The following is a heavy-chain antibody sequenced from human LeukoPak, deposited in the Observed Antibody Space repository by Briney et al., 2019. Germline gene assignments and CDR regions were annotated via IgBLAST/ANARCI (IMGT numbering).Heavy chain of an antibody. D-gene: IGHD1-20*01. V-gene: IGHV3-74*01. CDR3: ARAVIGTTSAAFDI. CDR2: ISRDGSNT. CDR1: GFTFSSYW. Sequence: GGSLRLSCAASGFTFSSYWMLWVRQAPGKGLVWVSDISRDGSNTNYADSVKGRFTISRDNAKNTLSLEMNSLRAEDTGVYYCARAVIGTTSAAFDIWGQGTMITVSS. J-gene: IGHJ3*02.